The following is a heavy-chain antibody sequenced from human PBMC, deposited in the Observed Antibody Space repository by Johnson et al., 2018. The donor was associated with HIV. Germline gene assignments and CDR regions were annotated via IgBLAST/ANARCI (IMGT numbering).Heavy chain of an antibody. CDR3: ARDPELDYFNNRAFDI. CDR2: INEDGSER. D-gene: IGHD3-22*01. V-gene: IGHV3-7*01. CDR1: GFIFNDYH. Sequence: VQLVESGGGLVQPGGSLRLSCTASGFIFNDYHMTWVRQAPGKGLEWVANINEDGSERYYVDSVKGRFTISRDNAKNSVFLHMDSLRAEDTAVYYCARDPELDYFNNRAFDIWGQGTMVTVSS. J-gene: IGHJ3*02.